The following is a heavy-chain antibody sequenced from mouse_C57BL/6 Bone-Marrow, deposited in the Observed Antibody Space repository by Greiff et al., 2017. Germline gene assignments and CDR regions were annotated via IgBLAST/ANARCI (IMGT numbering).Heavy chain of an antibody. V-gene: IGHV1-81*01. D-gene: IGHD1-1*01. J-gene: IGHJ3*01. CDR3: ARGHYYGSSAWFAY. CDR1: GYTFPSYG. Sequence: VQLQESGAELARPGASVKLSCKASGYTFPSYGISWVKQRTGQGLEWIGEIYPISGNTYYNEKFKGKATLTADKSSRTAYMELRSLTSEDAAVYFCARGHYYGSSAWFAYWGQGTLVTVSA. CDR2: IYPISGNT.